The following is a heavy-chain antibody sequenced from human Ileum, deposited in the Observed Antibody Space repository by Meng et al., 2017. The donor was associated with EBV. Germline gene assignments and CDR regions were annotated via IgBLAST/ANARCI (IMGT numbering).Heavy chain of an antibody. CDR3: SYYRVGRGGVGS. CDR1: GGSSVSYCCS. CDR2: TYGSDI. D-gene: IGHD3-16*01. V-gene: IGHV4-61*01. Sequence: QGQRQGAAPGLVIPSDTLAVSCFAFGGSSVSYCCSWSGLRHPPGGGLEWIGHTYGSDINYSPSFQSRVPISINTAKNLFFLKLTSVTAADTAMYYCSYYRVGRGGVGSWGQGTLVTVSS. J-gene: IGHJ4*02.